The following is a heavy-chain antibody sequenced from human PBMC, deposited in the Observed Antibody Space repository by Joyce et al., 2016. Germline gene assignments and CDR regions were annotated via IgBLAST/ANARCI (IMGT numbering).Heavy chain of an antibody. CDR2: IIPVFGTP. J-gene: IGHJ4*02. Sequence: QVQLVQSGAEVKQPGSSVKVSCKAPGGTFSSYAISWVRQAPGQGLEWMGGIIPVFGTPNYAQKLQGRVTITADDSTSTAYMELSSLRSGDTAVYYCAREVTNNGDYYFDNWGQGTLVTVSS. CDR1: GGTFSSYA. V-gene: IGHV1-69*01. D-gene: IGHD4-17*01. CDR3: AREVTNNGDYYFDN.